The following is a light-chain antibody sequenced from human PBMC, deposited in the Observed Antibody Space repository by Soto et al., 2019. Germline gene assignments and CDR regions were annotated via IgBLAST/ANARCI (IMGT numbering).Light chain of an antibody. CDR3: SSYTSSSTLV. CDR1: SSDVGGYNY. CDR2: EVS. Sequence: HSALTQPASVSGSPGQSITISCTGTSSDVGGYNYVSWYQQHPGKAPKLMIYEVSNRPSGVSNRLSGSKSGNTASLTISGLQAEDEADYYCSSYTSSSTLVFGTGTKLTVL. J-gene: IGLJ1*01. V-gene: IGLV2-14*01.